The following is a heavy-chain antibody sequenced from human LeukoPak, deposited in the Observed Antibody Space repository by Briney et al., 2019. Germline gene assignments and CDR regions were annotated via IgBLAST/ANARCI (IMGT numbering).Heavy chain of an antibody. J-gene: IGHJ5*02. V-gene: IGHV1-46*01. CDR3: ARGGAYYDSGSSYNVGWFDP. D-gene: IGHD3-10*01. CDR1: GYTFTSYY. Sequence: ASVKVSCKASGYTFTSYYLHWVRQAPGQGLEWMGIINPSGGNTNYAQKFQGRVTMTRDTSMSTVYMELSSLKSEDTAVYYCARGGAYYDSGSSYNVGWFDPWGQGTLVTVSS. CDR2: INPSGGNT.